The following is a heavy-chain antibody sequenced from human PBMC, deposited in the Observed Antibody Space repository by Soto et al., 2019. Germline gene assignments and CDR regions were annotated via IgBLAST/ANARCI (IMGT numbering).Heavy chain of an antibody. Sequence: GGSLRLSCAATGFTFSTYAMSWVRQAPGKGLEWVSTISGSGGSTFYADSVKGRFTISRDNSKDTLYLQINSLRAEDTAVYYCAKLPHFDFWSGSHTYWFDPWGQGTLVPVSS. CDR3: AKLPHFDFWSGSHTYWFDP. V-gene: IGHV3-23*01. J-gene: IGHJ5*02. CDR1: GFTFSTYA. D-gene: IGHD3-3*01. CDR2: ISGSGGST.